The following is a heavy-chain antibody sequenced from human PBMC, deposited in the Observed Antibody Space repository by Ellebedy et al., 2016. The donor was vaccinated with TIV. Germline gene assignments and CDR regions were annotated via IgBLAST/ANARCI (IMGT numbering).Heavy chain of an antibody. CDR3: AKDFIYGDYADY. CDR1: GFIFSSYA. CDR2: IWADGTNE. D-gene: IGHD4-17*01. V-gene: IGHV3-33*06. J-gene: IGHJ4*02. Sequence: GESLKISCAASGFIFSSYAMHWVRQAPGKGLECVAVIWADGTNEDYGDSVKGRFTISRDNSQNTLFLQMNSLRAEDTALYYCAKDFIYGDYADYWGQGTLVTVSS.